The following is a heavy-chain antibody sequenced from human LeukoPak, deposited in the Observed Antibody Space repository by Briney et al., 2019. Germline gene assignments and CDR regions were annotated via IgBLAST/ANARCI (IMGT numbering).Heavy chain of an antibody. J-gene: IGHJ3*02. CDR2: IYSGGST. D-gene: IGHD6-13*01. CDR1: GFTVSSNY. V-gene: IGHV3-66*01. Sequence: PGGSLRLSCAASGFTVSSNYMSWVRQAPGKGLEWVSVIYSGGSTYYADSVKGRFTISRDNSKNTLYLQMNSLRAEDTAVYYCAKDALYSSSWYSDAFDIWGQGTMVTVSS. CDR3: AKDALYSSSWYSDAFDI.